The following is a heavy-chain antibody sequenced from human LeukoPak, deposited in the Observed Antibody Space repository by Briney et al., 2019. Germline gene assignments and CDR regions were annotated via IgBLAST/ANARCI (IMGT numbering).Heavy chain of an antibody. D-gene: IGHD2-15*01. CDR2: ISSSSSTI. CDR1: GFTFSSYS. J-gene: IGHJ6*03. V-gene: IGHV3-48*01. CDR3: ARESSPPYCSGGSCYWNYYMDV. Sequence: GGSLRLSCAASGFTFSSYSMNWVRQAPGKGLEWVSYISSSSSTIYYADSVKGRFTISRDNAKNSLYLQMNSLRAEDTAVYYCARESSPPYCSGGSCYWNYYMDVWGKGTTVTISS.